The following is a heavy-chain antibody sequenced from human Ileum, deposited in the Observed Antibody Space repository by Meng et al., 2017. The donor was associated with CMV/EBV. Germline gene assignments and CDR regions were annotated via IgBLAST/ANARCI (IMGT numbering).Heavy chain of an antibody. Sequence: YDGSFSDYFWAWVRQPPGKGLEWIGEINHSGRANYNSSLNSRVTIVVDRSKNQFSLKLSSVTAADTAVYYCARGQRITLVRGGRFDPWGQGTLVTVSS. V-gene: IGHV4-34*01. D-gene: IGHD3-10*01. CDR3: ARGQRITLVRGGRFDP. CDR1: DGSFSDYF. J-gene: IGHJ5*02. CDR2: INHSGRA.